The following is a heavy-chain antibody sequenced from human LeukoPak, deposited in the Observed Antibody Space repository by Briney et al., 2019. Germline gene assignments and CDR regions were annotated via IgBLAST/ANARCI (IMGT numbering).Heavy chain of an antibody. CDR3: ARDSHTAMDY. V-gene: IGHV4-38-2*02. CDR1: GYSISSGYY. J-gene: IGHJ4*02. CDR2: IYHSGST. D-gene: IGHD5-18*01. Sequence: PSETLSLTCAVSGYSISSGYYWGWIRQPPGKGLEWIGSIYHSGSTYYNPSLKGRVTISVDTSKNQFSLKLSSVTAADTAVYYCARDSHTAMDYWGQGTLVTVSS.